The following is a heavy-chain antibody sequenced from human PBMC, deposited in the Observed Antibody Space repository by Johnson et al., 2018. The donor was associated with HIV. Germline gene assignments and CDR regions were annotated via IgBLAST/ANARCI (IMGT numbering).Heavy chain of an antibody. V-gene: IGHV3-30*03. CDR1: GFTFSNYG. CDR3: AREGQEFNDAFDI. CDR2: ITFEGSDK. Sequence: QVQLVESGGGVVQPGRSLRLSCAASGFTFSNYGMHWVRQAPGKGLEWVAVITFEGSDKYYGDSVKGRFTISRDNSKNTLYLQMNSLRAEDTAVYYCAREGQEFNDAFDIWGQGTMVTVSS. J-gene: IGHJ3*02. D-gene: IGHD3-10*01.